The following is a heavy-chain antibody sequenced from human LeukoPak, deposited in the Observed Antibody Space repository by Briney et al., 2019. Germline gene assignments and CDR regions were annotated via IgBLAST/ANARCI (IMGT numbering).Heavy chain of an antibody. D-gene: IGHD4-17*01. CDR3: ARLSGAYGDYTAIDY. J-gene: IGHJ4*02. Sequence: ASVKVSCKASGYTFTGYYMHWVRQAPGQGLEWMGRINPNSGGTNYAQKFQGRVTMTRDTSISTAYMELSRLRSDDTAVYYCARLSGAYGDYTAIDYWGQGTLVTLSS. CDR2: INPNSGGT. CDR1: GYTFTGYY. V-gene: IGHV1-2*06.